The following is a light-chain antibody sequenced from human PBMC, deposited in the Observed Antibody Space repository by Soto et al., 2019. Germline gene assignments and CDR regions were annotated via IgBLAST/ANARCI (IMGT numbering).Light chain of an antibody. V-gene: IGKV3-15*01. J-gene: IGKJ1*01. CDR3: QQYNNWPRT. CDR1: QSVATN. Sequence: EIVMTQSPATLSVSPGERATLSCRASQSVATNLAWYQQKPGQPPRLLIYGASTRATGIPDRFSGSGSGTEFSFTVTSLQSEDFAVYYCQQYNNWPRTFGQGTKVDIK. CDR2: GAS.